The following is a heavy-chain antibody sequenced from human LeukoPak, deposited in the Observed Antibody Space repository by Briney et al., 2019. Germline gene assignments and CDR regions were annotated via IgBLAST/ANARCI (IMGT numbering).Heavy chain of an antibody. D-gene: IGHD4-11*01. V-gene: IGHV1-18*01. CDR3: ARDQGYSNYRYYYGMDV. J-gene: IGHJ6*02. CDR1: GYTFTSYG. Sequence: ASVKVSCKASGYTFTSYGISWVRQAPGQGLEWMGWISAYNGNTNYAQKLQGRVTKTTDTSTSTAYMGLRSLRSDDTAVYYCARDQGYSNYRYYYGMDVWGQGTTVTVSS. CDR2: ISAYNGNT.